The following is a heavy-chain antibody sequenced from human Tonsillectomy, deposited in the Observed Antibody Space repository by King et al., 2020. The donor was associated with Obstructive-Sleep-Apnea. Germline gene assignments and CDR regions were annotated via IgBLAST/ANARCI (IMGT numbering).Heavy chain of an antibody. V-gene: IGHV5-51*01. D-gene: IGHD6-13*01. CDR3: ASPSGEQQLVADY. CDR1: GYSFTSYW. CDR2: IYPGDSGT. Sequence: QLVQSGAEVKKPGESLKISCKGSGYSFTSYWIGWVRQMPGKGLECMGIIYPGDSGTRYSPSFQGQVTISADKSISPAYLQWSSLKASDTAMYYCASPSGEQQLVADYWGQGTLVTVSS. J-gene: IGHJ4*02.